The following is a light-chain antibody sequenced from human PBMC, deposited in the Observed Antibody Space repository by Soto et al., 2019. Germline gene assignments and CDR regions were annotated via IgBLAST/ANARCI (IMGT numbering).Light chain of an antibody. CDR1: SSNIGSNY. CDR3: CSYAGSYTLV. V-gene: IGLV1-47*02. CDR2: SDD. Sequence: QSVLTQPPSASGTPGQRVTISCSGSSSNIGSNYVYWYQHLPGTAPKLLIYSDDQRPSGVPDRFSGSKSGTSASLAISGLRSEDEADYYCCSYAGSYTLVFGGGTKLTVL. J-gene: IGLJ2*01.